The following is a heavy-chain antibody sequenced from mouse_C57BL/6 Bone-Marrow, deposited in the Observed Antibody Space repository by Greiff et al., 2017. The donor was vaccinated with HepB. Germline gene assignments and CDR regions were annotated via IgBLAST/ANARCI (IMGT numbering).Heavy chain of an antibody. V-gene: IGHV14-4*01. D-gene: IGHD1-1*01. J-gene: IGHJ1*03. CDR3: TPYYYGSSYRWYFDV. CDR1: GFNIKDDY. CDR2: IDPENGDT. Sequence: VQLQQSGAELVRPGASVKLSCTASGFNIKDDYMHWVKQRPEQGLEWIGWIDPENGDTEYASKFQGKATITADTSSNTAYLQLSSLTSEYTAVYYCTPYYYGSSYRWYFDVWGTGTTVTVSS.